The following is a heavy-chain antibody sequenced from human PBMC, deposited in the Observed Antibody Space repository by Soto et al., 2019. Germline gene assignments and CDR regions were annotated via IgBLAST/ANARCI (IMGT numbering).Heavy chain of an antibody. J-gene: IGHJ3*02. CDR1: GFTFSSYG. CDR2: IWDDGSNQ. V-gene: IGHV3-33*06. Sequence: QVQLVESGGGVVQPGRSLRLSCAASGFTFSSYGMHWVRQAPGKGLEWVAIIWDDGSNQYYADSVKGRFTISRDNSKNTLFLQMNSLRVEDTAVYYCAKESNGKDGTDAFDIWGQGTMVTVSS. D-gene: IGHD2-2*03. CDR3: AKESNGKDGTDAFDI.